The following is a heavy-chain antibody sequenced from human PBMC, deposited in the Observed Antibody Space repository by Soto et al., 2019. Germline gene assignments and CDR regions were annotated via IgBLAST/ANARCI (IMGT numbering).Heavy chain of an antibody. CDR2: IYYSGST. CDR3: ARDQVPAALLGRFDP. Sequence: SSETLSLTCTVSGGSISSYYWSWIRQPPGKGLEWIGYIYYSGSTNYNPSLKSRVTISVDTSKNQFSLKLSSVTAADTAVYYCARDQVPAALLGRFDPWGQGTLVTVSS. CDR1: GGSISSYY. J-gene: IGHJ5*02. V-gene: IGHV4-59*01. D-gene: IGHD2-2*01.